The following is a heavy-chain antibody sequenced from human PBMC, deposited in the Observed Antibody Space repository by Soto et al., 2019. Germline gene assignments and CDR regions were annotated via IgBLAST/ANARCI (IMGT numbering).Heavy chain of an antibody. V-gene: IGHV1-2*02. J-gene: IGHJ4*02. CDR1: GYTFTGDY. CDR2: INPNSGGT. CDR3: ARVPGYSSSWYYFDY. D-gene: IGHD6-13*01. Sequence: GASVKVSCKASGYTFTGDYMHWVRQAPGQGLEWMGWINPNSGGTNYAQKSQGRVTMTRDTSISTAYMELSRLRSDDTAVYYCARVPGYSSSWYYFDYWGQGTLVTVSS.